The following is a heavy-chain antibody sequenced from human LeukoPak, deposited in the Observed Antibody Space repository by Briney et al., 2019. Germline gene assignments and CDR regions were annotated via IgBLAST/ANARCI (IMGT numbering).Heavy chain of an antibody. CDR3: AIGYCSSTSLLYLPFQH. CDR2: INHSGST. CDR1: GGSFSGYY. D-gene: IGHD2-2*01. Sequence: SETLSLTCAVYGGSFSGYYWSWIRQPPGKGLEWIGEINHSGSTNYNPSLKSRVTISVDTSKNQFSLKLSSVTAADTAVYYCAIGYCSSTSLLYLPFQHWGRGTLVTVSS. V-gene: IGHV4-34*01. J-gene: IGHJ1*01.